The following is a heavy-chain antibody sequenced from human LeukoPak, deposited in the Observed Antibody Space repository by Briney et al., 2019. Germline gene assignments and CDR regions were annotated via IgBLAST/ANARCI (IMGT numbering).Heavy chain of an antibody. J-gene: IGHJ6*02. Sequence: SQTLSLTCTVSGGSISSGGYYWSWIRQHPGKGLEWIGYIYYSGSIYYNPSLKSRVTISADTSKNQFSLKLSSVTAADTAVYYCARDAEYSSGIDVWGQGTTVTVSS. V-gene: IGHV4-31*03. CDR3: ARDAEYSSGIDV. CDR2: IYYSGSI. D-gene: IGHD2-21*01. CDR1: GGSISSGGYY.